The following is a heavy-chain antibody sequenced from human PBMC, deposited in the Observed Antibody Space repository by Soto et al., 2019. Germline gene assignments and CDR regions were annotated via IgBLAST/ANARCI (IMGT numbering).Heavy chain of an antibody. CDR2: VSIGGST. CDR1: GFTFSYA. D-gene: IGHD2-15*01. V-gene: IGHV3-23*01. Sequence: PGGSLRLSCAASGFTFSYAMGWVRQGPGKGLEWVAVVSIGGSTHYADSVRGRFTISRDNSKNTLSLQMNSLTAEDTAVYFCAKRRGAGGHFDYWGQGALVTVSS. CDR3: AKRRGAGGHFDY. J-gene: IGHJ4*02.